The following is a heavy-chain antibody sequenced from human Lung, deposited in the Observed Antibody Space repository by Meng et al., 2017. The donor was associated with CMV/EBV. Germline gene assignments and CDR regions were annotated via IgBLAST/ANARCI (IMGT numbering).Heavy chain of an antibody. Sequence: SVKVSXKASGYTFTSYYMHWVRQAPGQGLEWMGIINPSGGSTSYAQKFQGRVTMTRDTSTSTVYMELSSLRSEDTAVYYCARLYCSSTSCYTAGYFQHWGQGTXVTVSS. D-gene: IGHD2-2*02. CDR1: GYTFTSYY. J-gene: IGHJ1*01. CDR2: INPSGGST. CDR3: ARLYCSSTSCYTAGYFQH. V-gene: IGHV1-46*01.